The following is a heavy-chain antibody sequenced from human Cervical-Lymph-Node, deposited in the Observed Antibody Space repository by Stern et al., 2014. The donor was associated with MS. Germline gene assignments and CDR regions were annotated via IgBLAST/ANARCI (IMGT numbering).Heavy chain of an antibody. CDR3: AHRLLNTIFGIVYTKEVAFDV. Sequence: QVTLRESGPTLVKPTQTLTLTCSLSGFSLSTSGVGVGWIRQPPGKALVWLALLFLGDDKRYSPSLKNRLTITKDNSKNQVVLTMTNMDPVDTATYYCAHRLLNTIFGIVYTKEVAFDVWGQGTMVRVSS. D-gene: IGHD3-3*01. CDR1: GFSLSTSGVG. V-gene: IGHV2-5*02. CDR2: LFLGDDK. J-gene: IGHJ3*01.